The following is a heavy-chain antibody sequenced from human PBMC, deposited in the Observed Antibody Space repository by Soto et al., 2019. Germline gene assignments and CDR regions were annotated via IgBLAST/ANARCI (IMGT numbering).Heavy chain of an antibody. D-gene: IGHD3-22*01. V-gene: IGHV1-69*13. CDR2: IIPIFGTA. CDR1: GYTFTSYA. J-gene: IGHJ3*02. CDR3: ARGGGLYDSSGYYLVAFDI. Sequence: SVKVSCKASGYTFTSYAISWVRQAPGQGLEWMGGIIPIFGTANYAQKFQGRVTITADESTSTAYMELSSLRSEDTAVYYCARGGGLYDSSGYYLVAFDIWGQGTMVTVSS.